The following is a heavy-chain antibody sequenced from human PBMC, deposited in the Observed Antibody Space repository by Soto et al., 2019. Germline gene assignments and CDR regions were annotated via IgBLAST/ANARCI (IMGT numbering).Heavy chain of an antibody. CDR2: ISSSSSYI. CDR1: GFTFSSYS. CDR3: ARDSGYYDILTGYYKGEAFDY. J-gene: IGHJ4*02. V-gene: IGHV3-21*01. D-gene: IGHD3-9*01. Sequence: EVQLVESGGGLVKPGGSLRLSCAASGFTFSSYSMTWVRQAPGKGLEWVSSISSSSSYIYYADSVKGRFTISRDNAKNSLYLQMNSLRAEDTAVYYCARDSGYYDILTGYYKGEAFDYWGQGTLVTVSS.